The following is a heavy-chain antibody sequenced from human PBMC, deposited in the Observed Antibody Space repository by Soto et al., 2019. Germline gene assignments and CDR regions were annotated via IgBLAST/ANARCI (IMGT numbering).Heavy chain of an antibody. CDR1: GFTCSSYA. V-gene: IGHV3-23*01. CDR3: AKDLIYSSGWIFDY. CDR2: ISGSGGST. D-gene: IGHD6-19*01. Sequence: GGSLRLSWAASGFTCSSYAMSWVRQAPGKGLEWVSAISGSGGSTYYADSVKGRFTISRDNSKNTLYLQMNSLRAEDTAVYYCAKDLIYSSGWIFDYWGQGTLVTVSS. J-gene: IGHJ4*02.